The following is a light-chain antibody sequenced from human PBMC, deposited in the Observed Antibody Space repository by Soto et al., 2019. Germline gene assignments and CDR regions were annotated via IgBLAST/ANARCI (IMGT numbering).Light chain of an antibody. Sequence: QSVLTQPASVSGSPGQSITISCTGTSIDVGGYNYVSWYQQHPGKAPKLMIYEVSNRPSGVSNRFSGSKSGNTASLTISGLQAEDEADYYCSSYTSSSIDYVFGTGTQLTVL. CDR1: SIDVGGYNY. CDR2: EVS. CDR3: SSYTSSSIDYV. J-gene: IGLJ1*01. V-gene: IGLV2-14*01.